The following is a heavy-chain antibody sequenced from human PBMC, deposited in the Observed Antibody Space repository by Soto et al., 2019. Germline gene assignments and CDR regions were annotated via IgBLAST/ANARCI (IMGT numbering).Heavy chain of an antibody. Sequence: ASVKVSCKASGYTFTSYDINWVRQATGQGLEWMGWMNPNSGNTGYAQKFQGRVTMTRNTSISTAYMELSSLRSEDTAVYYCASTNPIAARQDYYYGMDVWGQRTTVTVSS. V-gene: IGHV1-8*01. D-gene: IGHD6-6*01. J-gene: IGHJ6*02. CDR1: GYTFTSYD. CDR2: MNPNSGNT. CDR3: ASTNPIAARQDYYYGMDV.